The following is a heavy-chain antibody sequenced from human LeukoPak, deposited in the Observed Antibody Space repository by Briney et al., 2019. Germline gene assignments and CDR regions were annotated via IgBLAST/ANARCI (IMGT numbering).Heavy chain of an antibody. CDR3: ARDSASLPGTFFDY. D-gene: IGHD6-13*01. CDR1: GYIFTDYY. CDR2: INLKSGDT. V-gene: IGHV1-2*02. Sequence: GASVKVSCKASGYIFTDYYMHWVRQAPGQGLEWVGWINLKSGDTKYAQKFQGRVTMTRDTSISTAYMELSRLRSDDTAVYYCARDSASLPGTFFDYWGQGTLVSVS. J-gene: IGHJ4*02.